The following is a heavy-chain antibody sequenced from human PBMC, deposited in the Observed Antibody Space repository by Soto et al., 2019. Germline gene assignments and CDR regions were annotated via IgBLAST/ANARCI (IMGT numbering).Heavy chain of an antibody. CDR1: GYSFTRYW. D-gene: IGHD1-26*01. J-gene: IGHJ4*02. V-gene: IGHV5-51*01. Sequence: GEALKISCKGSGYSFTRYWIGWVRQMPGKGLEWMGIIYPGDSDTRYSPSFQGQVTNSPDKSIATAYLQWSRLKASDPARYYCARHRAGGGYSGSYYWCDYWGQGTLGTVSS. CDR2: IYPGDSDT. CDR3: ARHRAGGGYSGSYYWCDY.